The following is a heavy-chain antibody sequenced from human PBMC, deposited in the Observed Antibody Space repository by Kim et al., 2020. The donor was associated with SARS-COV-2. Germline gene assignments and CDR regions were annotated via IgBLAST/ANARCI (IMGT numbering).Heavy chain of an antibody. D-gene: IGHD6-13*01. CDR3: AKDIGAAARNWFDP. Sequence: DPVKRRFNNSRDNAKNSLYRQMNSLRAEDTALYYCAKDIGAAARNWFDPWGQGTLVTVSS. J-gene: IGHJ5*02. V-gene: IGHV3-9*01.